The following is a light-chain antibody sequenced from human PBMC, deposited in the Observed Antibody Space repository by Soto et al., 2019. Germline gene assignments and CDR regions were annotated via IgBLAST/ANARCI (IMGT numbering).Light chain of an antibody. CDR3: HQSNTYYRT. V-gene: IGKV1-5*01. Sequence: DIQMTQSPSTLSASVGDRVTITCRASQSISSGLAWYQQRPGKAPKLLIYDVSSLESGVPSRFSGSGSGTEFTLPITSLQPDDFATYYCHQSNTYYRTFGQGTKVEIK. CDR2: DVS. J-gene: IGKJ1*01. CDR1: QSISSG.